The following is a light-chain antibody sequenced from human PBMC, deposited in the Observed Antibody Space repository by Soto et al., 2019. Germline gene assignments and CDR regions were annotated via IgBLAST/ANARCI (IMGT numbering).Light chain of an antibody. CDR1: QSXXXXSXNXXX. CDR2: WAS. V-gene: IGKV4-1*01. Sequence: IXXXXSQSXXXXSXNXXXLAWFQQKPGQPPKLLIYWASTRESGVPDRFSXXGXXXXFTLTISSLQAEDVAVYFCQQYYSTPRTFGQGTKVEIK. J-gene: IGKJ1*01. CDR3: QQYYSTPRT.